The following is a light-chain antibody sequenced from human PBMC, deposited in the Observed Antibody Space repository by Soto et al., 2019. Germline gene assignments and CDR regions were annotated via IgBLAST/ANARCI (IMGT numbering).Light chain of an antibody. CDR3: QSYDSSLSVLYV. CDR1: SANIGAGYD. Sequence: QSVLTQQPSVSGAPGQRVTISCTGSSANIGAGYDVHWYQQLPGTAPKLLIYDNSNRPSGVPDRFSGSKSGTSASLAITGLQAEDEADYYCQSYDSSLSVLYVFGTGTKLTVL. J-gene: IGLJ1*01. CDR2: DNS. V-gene: IGLV1-40*01.